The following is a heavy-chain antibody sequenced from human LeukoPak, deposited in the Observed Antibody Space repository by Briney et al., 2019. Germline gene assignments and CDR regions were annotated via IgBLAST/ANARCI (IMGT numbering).Heavy chain of an antibody. D-gene: IGHD2-2*01. J-gene: IGHJ4*02. CDR2: IYTSGST. Sequence: SETLSLTCTVSGGSINSYFWSWIRQPAGKGLEWIGRIYTSGSTNYNPSLKSRVTMSLHTSKNHFSLKLSSVTASDTAVYYCARTYCSSTSCYGFFDYWGQGTLVTVAS. CDR3: ARTYCSSTSCYGFFDY. CDR1: GGSINSYF. V-gene: IGHV4-4*07.